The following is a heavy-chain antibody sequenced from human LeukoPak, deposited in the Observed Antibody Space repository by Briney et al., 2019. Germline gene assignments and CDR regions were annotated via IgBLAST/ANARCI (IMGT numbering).Heavy chain of an antibody. J-gene: IGHJ3*02. CDR2: MNPNSGNT. D-gene: IGHD5-18*01. V-gene: IGHV1-8*01. CDR1: GYTFTSYD. CDR3: ARQPAGYSYGAGAFDI. Sequence: ASVKVSCKASGYTFTSYDINWMRQATGQGLEWMGWMNPNSGNTGYAQKFQGRVTMTRNTSISTAYMELSSLRSEDTAVYYCARQPAGYSYGAGAFDIWGQGTMVTVSS.